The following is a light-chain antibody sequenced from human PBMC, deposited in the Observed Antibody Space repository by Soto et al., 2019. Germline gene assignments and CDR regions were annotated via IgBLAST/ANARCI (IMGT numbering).Light chain of an antibody. CDR3: QQYESTSPT. J-gene: IGKJ2*01. Sequence: DIVMTQSPDSLAVSLGERATINCKSSQRVLYSSNNKNYLAWYQQRPGQPPKLLIYWASTRESGVPDRFSGSWARTDFTLTITSLQSEDVAVYYCQQYESTSPTFGQGTKLAIK. CDR1: QRVLYSSNNKNY. CDR2: WAS. V-gene: IGKV4-1*01.